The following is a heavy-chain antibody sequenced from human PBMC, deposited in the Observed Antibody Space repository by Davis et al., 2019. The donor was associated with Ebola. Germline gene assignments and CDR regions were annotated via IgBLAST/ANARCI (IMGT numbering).Heavy chain of an antibody. CDR3: AKDFRDDYNLGGFDF. CDR1: GFTFSSYA. Sequence: PGGSLRLSCAASGFTFSSYAMSWVRQAPGKGLEWVSGTRGSGGSTYYADSVKGRFTISRDNSKNTLYLQMSSLRAEDTAVYYCAKDFRDDYNLGGFDFWGQGTMVTVSS. J-gene: IGHJ3*01. CDR2: TRGSGGST. D-gene: IGHD5-24*01. V-gene: IGHV3-23*01.